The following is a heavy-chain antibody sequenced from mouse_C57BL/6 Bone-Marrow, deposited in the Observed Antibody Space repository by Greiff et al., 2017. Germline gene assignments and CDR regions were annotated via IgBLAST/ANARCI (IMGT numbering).Heavy chain of an antibody. V-gene: IGHV1-39*01. CDR2: INPNYGNT. Sequence: VQLQQSGPELVKPGASVKISCKASGYSFTDYNMNWVKQSNGKSLEWIGVINPNYGNTSYNQKFKGKATLTVAQSSSTAYMQLNILTSEDAEDYDCARASLLRYYFDYWGRGTTLTVSS. J-gene: IGHJ2*01. CDR1: GYSFTDYN. D-gene: IGHD1-2*01. CDR3: ARASLLRYYFDY.